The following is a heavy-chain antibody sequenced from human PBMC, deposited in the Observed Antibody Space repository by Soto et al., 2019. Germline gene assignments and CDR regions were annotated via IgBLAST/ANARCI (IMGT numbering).Heavy chain of an antibody. D-gene: IGHD6-13*01. CDR2: IDPSDSYT. CDR1: GYSFTSYW. CDR3: ASLQAAAGDNDPTFDY. J-gene: IGHJ4*02. V-gene: IGHV5-10-1*01. Sequence: EVQRVQSGAEVKKPGESLRSSCKGSGYSFTSYWISWVRQMPGKGLEWMGRIDPSDSYTNYSPSFQGHVTISADKSISTASLQWSSLTASDTAMYYCASLQAAAGDNDPTFDYWRQVTLVTVSS.